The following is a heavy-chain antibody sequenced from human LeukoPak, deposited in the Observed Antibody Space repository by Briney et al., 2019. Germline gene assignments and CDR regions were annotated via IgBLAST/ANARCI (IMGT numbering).Heavy chain of an antibody. CDR2: ISYDGSNK. J-gene: IGHJ4*02. CDR1: GFTFSSYA. D-gene: IGHD3-10*01. CDR3: ARDTYYYGSGLDY. V-gene: IGHV3-30*04. Sequence: PGGSLRLSCAASGFTFSSYAMHWVRQAPGKGLEWVAAISYDGSNKYYADSVKGRFTISRDNSKNTLYLQMNSLRAEDTAVYYCARDTYYYGSGLDYWGQGTLVTVSS.